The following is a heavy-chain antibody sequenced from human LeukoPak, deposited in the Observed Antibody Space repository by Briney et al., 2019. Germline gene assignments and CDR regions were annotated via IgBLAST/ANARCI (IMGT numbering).Heavy chain of an antibody. J-gene: IGHJ4*02. D-gene: IGHD5-24*01. CDR3: AKSDHRGDGFNYDY. V-gene: IGHV3-43*01. Sequence: GGSLRLSCAASGFTLDDHTMHWVRQAPGKGLEWVSLISWYEGVTKYAGSVKGRFTISRDNTKKSLYLQMNSLRTEDTALYYCAKSDHRGDGFNYDYWGQGTLVSVSS. CDR2: ISWYEGVT. CDR1: GFTLDDHT.